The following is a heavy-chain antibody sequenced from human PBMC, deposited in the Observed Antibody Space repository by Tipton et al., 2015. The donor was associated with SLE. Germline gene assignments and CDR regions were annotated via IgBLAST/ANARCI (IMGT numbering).Heavy chain of an antibody. V-gene: IGHV4-34*01. Sequence: LRLSCAASGFTFSSYSMNWVRQAPGKGLEWIGEINHSGNTNYNPSLKSRVTISVDTSKNQFSLKLSSVTAADTAVYYCARQRDWFDPWGQGALVTVSS. J-gene: IGHJ5*02. CDR1: GFTFSSYS. CDR3: ARQRDWFDP. CDR2: INHSGNT.